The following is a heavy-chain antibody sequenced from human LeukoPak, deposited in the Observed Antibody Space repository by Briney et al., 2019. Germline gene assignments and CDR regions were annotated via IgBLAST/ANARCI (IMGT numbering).Heavy chain of an antibody. D-gene: IGHD1-1*01. CDR1: GGSFSGYY. CDR2: INHSGST. Sequence: SETLSLTCAVYGGSFSGYYWSWIRQPPGKGLEWIGEINHSGSTNYNPSLKSRVTISVDTSKNQFSLKLSSVTAADTAVYYCARHDNWGFDYWGQGTLVTVSS. J-gene: IGHJ4*02. CDR3: ARHDNWGFDY. V-gene: IGHV4-34*01.